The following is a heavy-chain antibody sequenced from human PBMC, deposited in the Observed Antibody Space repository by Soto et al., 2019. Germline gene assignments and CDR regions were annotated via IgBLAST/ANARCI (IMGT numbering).Heavy chain of an antibody. V-gene: IGHV3-11*06. J-gene: IGHJ4*02. CDR1: GFTFNDYY. Sequence: QVQLVESRGGLVKPGGSLRLSCVASGFTFNDYYMSWIRQAPGKGLEWVSYISSSSGYTNYADSVKGRFTISRDNARNSLSLQMNSLRAEDTAVYYCARGGTTVTDFWGQGTLVTVSS. D-gene: IGHD4-17*01. CDR3: ARGGTTVTDF. CDR2: ISSSSGYT.